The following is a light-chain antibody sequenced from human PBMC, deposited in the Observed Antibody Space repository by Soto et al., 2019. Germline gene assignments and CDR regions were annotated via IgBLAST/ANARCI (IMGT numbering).Light chain of an antibody. CDR3: FQGAHWPRT. CDR1: QSLVHSDGNTY. Sequence: VMTQSPLTLPVTLGQEASISCRASQSLVHSDGNTYLTWFHQRPGQSPRRLIYKVSDRDSGVPDRFSGSESGTDFTLKISRVEAEDVGIYSCFQGAHWPRTCGQGTKVEIK. CDR2: KVS. V-gene: IGKV2-30*02. J-gene: IGKJ1*01.